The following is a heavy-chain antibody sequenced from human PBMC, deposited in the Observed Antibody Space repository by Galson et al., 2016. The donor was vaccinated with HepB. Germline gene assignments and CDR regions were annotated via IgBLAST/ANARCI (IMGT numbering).Heavy chain of an antibody. CDR1: GFSLSSNGMG. Sequence: PALVKPTQTLTLTCTFSGFSLSSNGMGVGWVRQPPGRALEWLALIHWDDNSRYSPSLRSRLFIAKDTSKNQAVLVMTNIDPLDTATYFCVQRNSDGLFDYWGHGLLVTVSS. J-gene: IGHJ4*01. D-gene: IGHD5-18*01. CDR2: IHWDDNS. V-gene: IGHV2-5*02. CDR3: VQRNSDGLFDY.